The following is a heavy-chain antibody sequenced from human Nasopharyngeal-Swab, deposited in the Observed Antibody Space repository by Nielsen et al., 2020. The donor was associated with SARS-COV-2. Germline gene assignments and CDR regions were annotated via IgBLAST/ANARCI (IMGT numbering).Heavy chain of an antibody. CDR1: GFTFSSYA. D-gene: IGHD3-16*01. CDR3: ASGGTAQGWFDP. V-gene: IGHV3-23*01. J-gene: IGHJ5*02. CDR2: ISGSGGST. Sequence: GESLKISCAASGFTFSSYAMSWVRPAPGEGLEWVSAISGSGGSTYYADSVKGRFTISRDNSKNTLYLQMNSLRAEDTAVYYCASGGTAQGWFDPWGQGTLVTVSS.